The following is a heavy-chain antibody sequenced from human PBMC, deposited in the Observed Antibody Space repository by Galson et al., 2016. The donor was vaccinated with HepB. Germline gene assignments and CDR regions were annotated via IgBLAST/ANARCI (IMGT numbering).Heavy chain of an antibody. CDR3: ARGGPWQWLLRGFDF. Sequence: SETLSLTCAVNGGSFSGYSWSWIRQPPGKGLQWIGEIKHSGNTTYNPSLKSRVIIEVDTSKNQMSLKLSSVTAADTAVYYCARGGPWQWLLRGFDFWGQGNLVTVSS. CDR1: GGSFSGYS. D-gene: IGHD6-19*01. V-gene: IGHV4-34*01. J-gene: IGHJ4*02. CDR2: IKHSGNT.